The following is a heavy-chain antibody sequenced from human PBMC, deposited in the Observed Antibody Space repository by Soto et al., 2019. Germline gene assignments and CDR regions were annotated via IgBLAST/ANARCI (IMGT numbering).Heavy chain of an antibody. CDR2: INPSGGST. CDR3: ARVVAARRDTWYFDL. J-gene: IGHJ2*01. D-gene: IGHD6-6*01. Sequence: QVQLVQSGAEVKKPGASVKVSCKASGYTFTSYYMHWVRQAPGQGLEWMGIINPSGGSTSYAQKFQGRVTMTRDTSTSTVYMELSSLRSEDTAVYYCARVVAARRDTWYFDLWGRGTLVTVSS. V-gene: IGHV1-46*01. CDR1: GYTFTSYY.